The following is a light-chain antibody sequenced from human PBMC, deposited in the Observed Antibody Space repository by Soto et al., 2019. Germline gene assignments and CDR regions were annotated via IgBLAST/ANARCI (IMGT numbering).Light chain of an antibody. V-gene: IGKV1-5*03. CDR2: KAS. CDR3: QQYNNQRT. CDR1: QYISSW. J-gene: IGKJ1*01. Sequence: DIQMTQSPSTLSASVGDRVTITCRASQYISSWLAWYQQKPGKAPKLLIYKASSLDSGVPSRFSGSGSGTEFTLTISSLQPDDFATYYCQQYNNQRTFGQGTKVEIK.